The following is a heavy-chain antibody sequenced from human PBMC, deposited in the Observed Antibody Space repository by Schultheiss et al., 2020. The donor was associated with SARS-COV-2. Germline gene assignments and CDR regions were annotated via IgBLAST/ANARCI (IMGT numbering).Heavy chain of an antibody. CDR2: IYHSGST. D-gene: IGHD3-22*01. V-gene: IGHV4-30-2*01. Sequence: SETLSLTCAVSGDSISSSSYYWGWIRQPPGKGLEWIGYIYHSGSTYYNPSLKSRVTISVDRSKNQFSLKLSSVTAADTAVYYCARVDDSSGYYWGYFDYWGQGTLVTVSS. J-gene: IGHJ4*02. CDR3: ARVDDSSGYYWGYFDY. CDR1: GDSISSSSYY.